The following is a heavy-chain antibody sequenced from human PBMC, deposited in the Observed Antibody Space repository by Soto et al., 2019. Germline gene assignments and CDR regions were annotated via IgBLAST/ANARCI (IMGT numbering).Heavy chain of an antibody. D-gene: IGHD2-2*01. CDR3: AHLGYCISTSCSHRGWFDP. CDR1: GFSLSTSGVG. CDR2: IYWDDDK. J-gene: IGHJ5*02. V-gene: IGHV2-5*02. Sequence: QITLKESGPTLVKPTQTLTLTCTFSGFSLSTSGVGVGWIRQPPGKALEWLALIYWDDDKRYSPSLKSRLTINRDTSKNQVVLTMTNMDPVDTATYYCAHLGYCISTSCSHRGWFDPWGQGTLVTVSS.